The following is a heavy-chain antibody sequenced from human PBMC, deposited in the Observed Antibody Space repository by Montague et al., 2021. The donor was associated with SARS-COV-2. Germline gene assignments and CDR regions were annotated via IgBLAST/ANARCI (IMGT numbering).Heavy chain of an antibody. D-gene: IGHD1-20*01. CDR3: AAESITGPQGWFDY. V-gene: IGHV1-58*01. CDR2: IVVGSGNT. Sequence: SVKASCKASGFTFTSSAVQWVRQARGQRLEWIGWIVVGSGNTNYAQKFQERVTITRDMSTSTAYMELSSLRSEDTAVYYCAAESITGPQGWFDYWGQGTLVTVSS. J-gene: IGHJ4*02. CDR1: GFTFTSSA.